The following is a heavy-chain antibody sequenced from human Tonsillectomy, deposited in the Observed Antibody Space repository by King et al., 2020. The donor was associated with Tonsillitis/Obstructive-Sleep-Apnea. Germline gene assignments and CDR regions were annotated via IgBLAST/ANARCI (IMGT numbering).Heavy chain of an antibody. Sequence: VQLVESGGGLVKPGGSLRLSCAASGFTFSDNYMSWIRQAPGKGLEWVSYISSSSSYTNYADSVKGRFTISRDNAKNSLYLQMNSLRVEDTAVYYCARLGDGDSSGWDFDYWGQGTLVTVSS. CDR1: GFTFSDNY. CDR3: ARLGDGDSSGWDFDY. V-gene: IGHV3-11*06. CDR2: ISSSSSYT. D-gene: IGHD6-19*01. J-gene: IGHJ4*02.